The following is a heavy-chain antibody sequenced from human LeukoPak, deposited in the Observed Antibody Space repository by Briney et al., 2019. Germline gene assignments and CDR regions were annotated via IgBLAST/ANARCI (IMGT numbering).Heavy chain of an antibody. CDR2: IYYSGST. CDR3: AGHGYCSSTSCLIDY. CDR1: GGSISSYY. D-gene: IGHD2-2*01. J-gene: IGHJ4*02. V-gene: IGHV4-59*01. Sequence: SETLSLTCTVSGGSISSYYWSWIRQPPGKGLEWIGYIYYSGSTNYNPSLKSRVTISVDTSKNQFSPKLSSVTAADTAVYYCAGHGYCSSTSCLIDYWGQGTLVTVSS.